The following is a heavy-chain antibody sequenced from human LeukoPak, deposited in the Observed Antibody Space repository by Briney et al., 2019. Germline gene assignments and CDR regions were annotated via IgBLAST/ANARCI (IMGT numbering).Heavy chain of an antibody. CDR1: GGSIIDSSYY. D-gene: IGHD6-13*01. CDR3: ARDSHAWYGQYYFDF. J-gene: IGHJ4*02. V-gene: IGHV4-39*07. CDR2: IYYFGTT. Sequence: SETLSLTCTVSGGSIIDSSYYWGWIRQPPGKGLEWIGNIYYFGTTLHNPSLKSRVTMSVDTSKNQFSLKLSSVTAADTAVYYCARDSHAWYGQYYFDFWGQGALVAVSS.